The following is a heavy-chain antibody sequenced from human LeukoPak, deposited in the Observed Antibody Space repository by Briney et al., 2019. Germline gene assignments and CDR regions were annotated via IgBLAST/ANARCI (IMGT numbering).Heavy chain of an antibody. Sequence: PSETLSLTCTVSGGSISSYYWSWIRQPPGKGLEWIGYIYYSGSTNYNPSLKSRVTISVDTSKSQFSLKLSSVTAADTAVYYCARDAVVAATRTYYYYYMDVWGKGTTVTVSS. J-gene: IGHJ6*03. V-gene: IGHV4-59*01. CDR2: IYYSGST. CDR1: GGSISSYY. CDR3: ARDAVVAATRTYYYYYMDV. D-gene: IGHD2-15*01.